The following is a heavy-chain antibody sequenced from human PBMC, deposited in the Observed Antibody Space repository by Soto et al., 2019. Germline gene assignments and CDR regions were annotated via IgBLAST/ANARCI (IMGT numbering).Heavy chain of an antibody. J-gene: IGHJ4*02. CDR3: ARRSHSTSCDDRSGYFDS. CDR2: IYYSGNP. CDR1: GGPFSSSSYY. V-gene: IGHV4-39*01. D-gene: IGHD6-13*01. Sequence: QLQLQESGPGLVRPSETLSLTCTVSGGPFSSSSYYWGWIRQPPGKGLEWIGNIYYSGNPYYNPSLNSRVTMSADTSRNQFSLRLSSVTAADTTVYYCARRSHSTSCDDRSGYFDSWGQGILVTVSS.